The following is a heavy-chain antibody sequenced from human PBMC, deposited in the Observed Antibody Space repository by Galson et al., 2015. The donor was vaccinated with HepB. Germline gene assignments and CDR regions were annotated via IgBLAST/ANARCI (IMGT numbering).Heavy chain of an antibody. D-gene: IGHD3-16*01. CDR1: GGTFSIYA. CDR3: ARDRLGDRRPSDAFDI. V-gene: IGHV1-69*13. CDR2: IIPMFGTA. Sequence: SVKVSCKAYGGTFSIYAISWVRQAPGQGLEWMGGIIPMFGTANYAQKFQGRVTITADESTRTAYTELTSLRSEDTAVFYCARDRLGDRRPSDAFDIWGQGTMVTVSS. J-gene: IGHJ3*02.